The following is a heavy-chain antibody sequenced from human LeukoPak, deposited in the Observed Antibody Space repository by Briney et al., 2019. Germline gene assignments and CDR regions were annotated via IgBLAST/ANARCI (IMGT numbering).Heavy chain of an antibody. CDR3: AKVLTGYFYYYYYYGMDV. CDR2: ISGSGGST. V-gene: IGHV3-23*01. CDR1: GFTFSSYA. Sequence: GGSLRLSCAASGFTFSSYAMSWVRQAPGKGLEWVSAISGSGGSTYYADSVKGRFTISRDNSKNTLYLRMNSLRAEDTAVYYCAKVLTGYFYYYYYYGMDVWGQGTTVTVSS. D-gene: IGHD3-9*01. J-gene: IGHJ6*02.